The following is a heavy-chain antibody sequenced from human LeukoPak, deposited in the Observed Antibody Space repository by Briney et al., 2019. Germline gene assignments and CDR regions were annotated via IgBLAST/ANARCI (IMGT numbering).Heavy chain of an antibody. Sequence: SQTLSLTCTVSNGSISSDTYFWSWILQPAGKGLEWIRRMSSSGISTYSPSLKSRVTISIDTSRNQFSMNLNSVTAADTAVYYCAKGAGPPWFDPWGQGTLVTVSS. CDR3: AKGAGPPWFDP. CDR2: MSSSGIS. CDR1: NGSISSDTYF. V-gene: IGHV4-61*02. D-gene: IGHD6-13*01. J-gene: IGHJ5*02.